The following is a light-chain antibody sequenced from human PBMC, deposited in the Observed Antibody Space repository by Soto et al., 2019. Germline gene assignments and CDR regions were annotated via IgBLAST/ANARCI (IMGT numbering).Light chain of an antibody. CDR3: QQYSALPMT. V-gene: IGKV3-20*01. CDR1: QTLSPNY. CDR2: GSS. J-gene: IGKJ5*01. Sequence: EIVLTQYXGTQSWCPGERATLACRASQTLSPNYLAWCQQKPGHPPRLLIYGSSKRATGIPDRFSGSGSGTDFTLTISRLEPDDFGVYFCQQYSALPMTFGQGTRLEI.